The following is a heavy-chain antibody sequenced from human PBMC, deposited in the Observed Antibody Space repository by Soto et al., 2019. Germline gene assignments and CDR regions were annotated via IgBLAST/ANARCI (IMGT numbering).Heavy chain of an antibody. J-gene: IGHJ6*03. V-gene: IGHV3-74*01. Sequence: PGGSLRLSCAASGFTFSSYWMHWVRQAPGKGLVWVSRINSDGSSTSYADSVKGRFTISRDNAKNTLYLQMNSLRAEDTAVYYCARGVGVITIFGVAKSGPYYMDVWGKGTTVTVSS. CDR3: ARGVGVITIFGVAKSGPYYMDV. D-gene: IGHD3-3*01. CDR1: GFTFSSYW. CDR2: INSDGSST.